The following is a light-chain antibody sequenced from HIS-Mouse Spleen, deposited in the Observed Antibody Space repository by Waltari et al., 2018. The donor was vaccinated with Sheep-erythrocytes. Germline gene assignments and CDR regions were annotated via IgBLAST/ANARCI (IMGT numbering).Light chain of an antibody. CDR3: QQYSSTPPT. CDR1: QRDLYSSNHKKY. V-gene: IGKV4-1*01. Sequence: DIVMTQSPDSLAVSLGERAPINCKSSQRDLYSSNHKKYLAWYQQKPGQPPKLLIHWASTRESGVADRFSGSGSGTDVTLTIRSMQAEDVAVYYCQQYSSTPPTFGGGTKVEIK. CDR2: WAS. J-gene: IGKJ4*01.